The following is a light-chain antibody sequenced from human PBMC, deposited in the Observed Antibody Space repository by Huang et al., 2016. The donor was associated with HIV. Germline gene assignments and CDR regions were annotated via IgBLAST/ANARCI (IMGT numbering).Light chain of an antibody. J-gene: IGKJ1*01. CDR3: QQYHSFPRT. CDR2: WAA. CDR1: QSILYNSNNKNY. Sequence: DIVMTQSPDSLAVSLGEGATINFKSSQSILYNSNNKNYLAWYQQKSGQPPKLLLYWAATRESGVPDRFSGSGSGTDFTLTIGSLQAEDVAVYYCQQYHSFPRTFGQGTKVEIK. V-gene: IGKV4-1*01.